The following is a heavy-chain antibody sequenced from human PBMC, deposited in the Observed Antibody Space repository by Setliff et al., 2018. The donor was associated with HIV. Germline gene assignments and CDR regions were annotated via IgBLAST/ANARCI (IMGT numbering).Heavy chain of an antibody. V-gene: IGHV1-46*01. J-gene: IGHJ4*02. CDR1: GYTFTNYG. CDR3: ARHTAMVNYFDD. D-gene: IGHD5-18*01. CDR2: INPSGGST. Sequence: GASVKVSCKASGYTFTNYGFSWVRQAPGQGLEWMGIINPSGGSTSYAQKFQGRVTITADESTSTAYMELSSLRSEDTALYYCARHTAMVNYFDDWGQGTLVTVSS.